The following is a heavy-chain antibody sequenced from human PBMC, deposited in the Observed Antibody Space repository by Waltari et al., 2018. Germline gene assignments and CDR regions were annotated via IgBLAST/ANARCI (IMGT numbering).Heavy chain of an antibody. D-gene: IGHD3-16*02. CDR3: VTGRTLRSVGGILVIEHGLRAGYFQF. V-gene: IGHV1-24*01. CDR1: GYTRYDLT. Sequence: QVQVVQSGAEVKNPGAAVKVSCKVPGYTRYDLTMHWGRQAPGKGLAWMGGFDPEQRETVYSQNFQGRVTITEDATTDTAYMQLTSLRPDDTAVYYCVTGRTLRSVGGILVIEHGLRAGYFQFWGQGTLVVVSS. CDR2: FDPEQRET. J-gene: IGHJ1*01.